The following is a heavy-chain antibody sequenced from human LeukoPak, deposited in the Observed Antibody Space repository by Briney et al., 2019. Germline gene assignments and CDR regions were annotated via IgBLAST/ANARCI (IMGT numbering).Heavy chain of an antibody. V-gene: IGHV1-69*04. D-gene: IGHD6-19*01. CDR1: RGTFSSYA. J-gene: IGHJ6*02. Sequence: ASVKVSCKASRGTFSSYAISWVRQAPGQGLEWMGRIIPILGIANYAQKFQGRVTITADKSTSTAYMELGSLRSEDTAVYYCARGIAVAGHYYYYGMDVWGQGTTVTVSS. CDR2: IIPILGIA. CDR3: ARGIAVAGHYYYYGMDV.